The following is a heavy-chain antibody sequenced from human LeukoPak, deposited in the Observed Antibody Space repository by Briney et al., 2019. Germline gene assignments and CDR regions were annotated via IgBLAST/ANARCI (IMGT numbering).Heavy chain of an antibody. CDR1: GFTFSSYW. J-gene: IGHJ3*02. CDR3: ARVDSSGYYYIDAFDI. D-gene: IGHD3-22*01. V-gene: IGHV3-74*01. Sequence: GGSLRLSCAASGFTFSSYWMHWVRQAPGKGLVWVSRINSDGSSTSYADSAKGRFTISRDNAKNTLYLQMNSLRAEDTAVYYCARVDSSGYYYIDAFDIWGQGTMVTVSS. CDR2: INSDGSST.